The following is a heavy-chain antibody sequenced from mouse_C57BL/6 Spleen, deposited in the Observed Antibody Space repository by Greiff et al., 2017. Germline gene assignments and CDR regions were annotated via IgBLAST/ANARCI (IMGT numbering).Heavy chain of an antibody. V-gene: IGHV1-19*01. CDR2: INPYNGGT. J-gene: IGHJ2*01. CDR1: GYTFTDYY. Sequence: EVQLQESGPVLVKPGASVKMSCKASGYTFTDYYMNWVKQSPGKSLEWIGVINPYNGGTSYNQKFKGKATLTVDKSSSTASMALNSLTSEDSAVYYCAREKITTVTVDYWGQGTTLTVSS. D-gene: IGHD1-1*01. CDR3: AREKITTVTVDY.